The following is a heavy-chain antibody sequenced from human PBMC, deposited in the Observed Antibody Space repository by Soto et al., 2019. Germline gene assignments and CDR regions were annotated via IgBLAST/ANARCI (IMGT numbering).Heavy chain of an antibody. Sequence: PSETLSLTCAVSGGSISAAGDSWSWIRQPPGGGLEWIGYIYHSGTFLYNPSLKTRLTMSLDRSNNQFSLTLNSVTAADTAVYYCARVVRDYDIVTGYYIGQYFDFWSQGTRVTVSS. CDR1: GGSISAAGDS. D-gene: IGHD3-9*01. V-gene: IGHV4-30-2*01. CDR3: ARVVRDYDIVTGYYIGQYFDF. CDR2: IYHSGTF. J-gene: IGHJ4*02.